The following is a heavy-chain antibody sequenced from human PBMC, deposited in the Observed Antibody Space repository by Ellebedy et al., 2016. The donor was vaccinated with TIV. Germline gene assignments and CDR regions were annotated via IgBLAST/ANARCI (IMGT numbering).Heavy chain of an antibody. V-gene: IGHV1-18*01. Sequence: AASVKVSCKASGYTFSNYGLSWVRQAPGQRLEWLGWISVYNGNTKDLEKFQGRVTMTTDTSTSTAYMELRSLRSDDTAVYYCARGNGGNSGNYQHWGQGTLVTVSS. J-gene: IGHJ1*01. CDR3: ARGNGGNSGNYQH. CDR1: GYTFSNYG. D-gene: IGHD4-23*01. CDR2: ISVYNGNT.